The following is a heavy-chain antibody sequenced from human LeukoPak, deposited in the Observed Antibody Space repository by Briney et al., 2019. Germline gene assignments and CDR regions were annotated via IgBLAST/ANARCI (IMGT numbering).Heavy chain of an antibody. V-gene: IGHV4-34*01. CDR2: INHSGST. Sequence: SETLSLTCAVYGGSFSGYCWSWIRQPPGKGLEWIGEINHSGSTNYNPSLKSRVTISVDTSKNQFSLKLSSVTAADTAVYYCARGLHYYYMDVWGKGTTVTVSS. J-gene: IGHJ6*03. CDR3: ARGLHYYYMDV. CDR1: GGSFSGYC.